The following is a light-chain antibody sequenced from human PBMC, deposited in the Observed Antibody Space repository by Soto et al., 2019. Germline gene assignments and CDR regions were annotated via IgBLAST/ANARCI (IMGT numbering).Light chain of an antibody. CDR2: EVT. J-gene: IGLJ3*02. CDR3: TSYAGSNNWV. V-gene: IGLV2-8*01. CDR1: SSDVGAYNY. Sequence: QSALTQPPSASGSPGQSVTISCTGTSSDVGAYNYVSWYQQHPGKAPKLMIYEVTKRPSGVPDRFSGSKSDNTASLTVSGLQAEDEADYDCTSYAGSNNWVFGGGTKVTVL.